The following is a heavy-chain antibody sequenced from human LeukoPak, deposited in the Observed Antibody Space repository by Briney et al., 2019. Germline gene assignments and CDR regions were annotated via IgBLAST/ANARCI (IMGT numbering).Heavy chain of an antibody. Sequence: GGSLRLSCAASGFTFSSYAMHWVRQAPGKGLEWVAVISYDGSNKYYADSVKGRFTISRDNSKNTLYLQMNSLRAEDTAVYYCAREGSELGFDYWGQGTLVTVSS. CDR2: ISYDGSNK. V-gene: IGHV3-30-3*01. CDR1: GFTFSSYA. CDR3: AREGSELGFDY. J-gene: IGHJ4*02. D-gene: IGHD7-27*01.